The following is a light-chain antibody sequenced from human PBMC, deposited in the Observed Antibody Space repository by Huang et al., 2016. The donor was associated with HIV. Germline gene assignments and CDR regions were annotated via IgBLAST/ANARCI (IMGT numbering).Light chain of an antibody. J-gene: IGKJ5*01. CDR1: HSVSSN. Sequence: ERVITQSPATLSVAPGERVTLSCRASHSVSSNLAWYQQKPGQAPRLLIHGASTRATGIPARFSGSGSGTEFTLAISSLQSEDSGVYFCQQYDNWPLTFGQGTRLEIK. CDR3: QQYDNWPLT. CDR2: GAS. V-gene: IGKV3-15*01.